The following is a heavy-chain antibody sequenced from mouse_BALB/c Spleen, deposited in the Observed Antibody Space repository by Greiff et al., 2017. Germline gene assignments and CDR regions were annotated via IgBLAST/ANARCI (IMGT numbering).Heavy chain of an antibody. Sequence: EVQVVESGGGLVQPGGSRKLSCAASGFTFSSFGMHWVRQAPEKGLEWVAYISSGSSTIYYADTVKGRFTISRDNPKNTLFLQMTSLRSEDTAMYYCAREGPMDYWGQGTSVTVSS. V-gene: IGHV5-17*02. CDR1: GFTFSSFG. CDR3: AREGPMDY. CDR2: ISSGSSTI. J-gene: IGHJ4*01.